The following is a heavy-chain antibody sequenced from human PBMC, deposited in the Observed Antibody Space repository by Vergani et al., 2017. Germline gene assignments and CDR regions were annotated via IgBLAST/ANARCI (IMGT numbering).Heavy chain of an antibody. CDR3: TRSECSGTTCYGHYFDV. CDR2: IKSDGRT. D-gene: IGHD2-15*01. Sequence: VELLESGGGLAQPGGSLRVSCSASGFRVTTYYMSWVRQAPGKGLEWVSVIKSDGRTSYAESVRGRFTISRDTSRNAVYLQMNILRVEDTGVEYCTRSECSGTTCYGHYFDVWGHGIMVTVVS. V-gene: IGHV3-66*02. CDR1: GFRVTTYY. J-gene: IGHJ4*01.